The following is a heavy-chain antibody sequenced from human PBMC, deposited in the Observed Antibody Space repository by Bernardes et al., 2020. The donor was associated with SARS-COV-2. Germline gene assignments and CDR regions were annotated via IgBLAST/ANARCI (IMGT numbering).Heavy chain of an antibody. D-gene: IGHD3-3*01. V-gene: IGHV3-30*03. CDR1: GFTFSSYG. Sequence: SLRLSCAASGFTFSSYGMHWVRQAPGKGLEWVAVISYDGSNKYYADSVKGRFTISRDNSKNTLYLQMNSLRAEDTAVYYCASPRGYYDFWSCPFDYWGQGTLVTVSS. CDR3: ASPRGYYDFWSCPFDY. J-gene: IGHJ4*02. CDR2: ISYDGSNK.